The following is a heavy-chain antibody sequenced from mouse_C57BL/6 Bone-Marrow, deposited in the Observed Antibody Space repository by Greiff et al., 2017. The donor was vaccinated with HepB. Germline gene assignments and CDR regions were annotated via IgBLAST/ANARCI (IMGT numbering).Heavy chain of an antibody. CDR3: VKGNWDQGDY. J-gene: IGHJ2*01. V-gene: IGHV7-4*01. CDR2: IRNKANGYTT. CDR1: GFTFTDYY. Sequence: EAGGFTFTDYYMSWVRQPPGKAPEWLALIRNKANGYTTEYTASVKGRFTISRDNSQNILYLQMNTLRAEDSATYYCVKGNWDQGDYWGQGTTLTVSS. D-gene: IGHD4-1*01.